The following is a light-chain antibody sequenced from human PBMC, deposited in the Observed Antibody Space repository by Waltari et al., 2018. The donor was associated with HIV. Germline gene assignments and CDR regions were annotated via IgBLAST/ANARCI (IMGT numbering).Light chain of an antibody. CDR2: LAP. CDR1: QSLLHNNGHNY. CDR3: MHGQQTPG. J-gene: IGKJ1*01. Sequence: DIAMIQSPDFLAVSPGEPASISCRSSQSLLHNNGHNYLDWYIQRPGQAPELLIHLAPRRASGVPDMIAGSGSGTDFILEISRVEPEDVGVYYCMHGQQTPGFGQGTLVEV. V-gene: IGKV2-28*01.